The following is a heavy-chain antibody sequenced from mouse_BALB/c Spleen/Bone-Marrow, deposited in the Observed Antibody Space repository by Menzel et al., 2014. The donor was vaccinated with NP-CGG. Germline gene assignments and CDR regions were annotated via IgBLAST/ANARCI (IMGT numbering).Heavy chain of an antibody. CDR1: GYTFTEYT. CDR2: INPNNGGT. V-gene: IGHV1-18*01. CDR3: ARSYGYERSWFAY. Sequence: EVQLQESGPEVVKPGASVKISCKTSGYTFTEYTMHWVKQSHGKSLEWIGGINPNNGGTTYNQKFKGKATLTVDKSSSTAYMEIRSLTSEDSAVYYCARSYGYERSWFAYWGQGTLVTVSA. J-gene: IGHJ3*01. D-gene: IGHD2-2*01.